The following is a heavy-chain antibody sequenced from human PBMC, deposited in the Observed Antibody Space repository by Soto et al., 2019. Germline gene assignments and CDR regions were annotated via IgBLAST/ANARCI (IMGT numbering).Heavy chain of an antibody. J-gene: IGHJ3*02. D-gene: IGHD3-3*01. V-gene: IGHV3-48*01. CDR2: ISSSSSTI. CDR3: ARASSGYYDPDAFDI. Sequence: GGSLRLSCAASGFTFSSYSMNWVRQAPGKGLEWVSYISSSSSTIYYADSVKGRFNISRDNAKNSLYLQMNSLRAEDTAVYYCARASSGYYDPDAFDIWGQGTMVTVSS. CDR1: GFTFSSYS.